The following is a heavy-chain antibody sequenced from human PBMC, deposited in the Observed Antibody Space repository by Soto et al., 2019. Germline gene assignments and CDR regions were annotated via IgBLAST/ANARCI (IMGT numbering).Heavy chain of an antibody. Sequence: QVQLVQSGAEVKKPGSSVKVSCKASADTFSSSAFSWVRQAPGQGLEWMGGIIPFFHAANYAQRFQGRVTITADESTSAVYMELRSLRSEDTAIYYCARELISNFHFYGMDVWGQGPTVTVSS. D-gene: IGHD1-7*01. V-gene: IGHV1-69*01. CDR2: IIPFFHAA. J-gene: IGHJ6*02. CDR3: ARELISNFHFYGMDV. CDR1: ADTFSSSA.